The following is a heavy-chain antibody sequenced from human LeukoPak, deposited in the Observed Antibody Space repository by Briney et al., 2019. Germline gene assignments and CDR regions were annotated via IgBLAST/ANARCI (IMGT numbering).Heavy chain of an antibody. CDR1: GFTFSSYG. D-gene: IGHD6-13*01. J-gene: IGHJ4*02. Sequence: TRGSLRLSCAASGFTFSSYGMHWVRQAPGKGLEWVAVIWYDGSNKYYADSVKGRFTISRDNSKNTLYLQMNSLRAEDTAVYYCARDPTPYKYSSSAYYFDYWGRGTLVTVSS. V-gene: IGHV3-33*01. CDR2: IWYDGSNK. CDR3: ARDPTPYKYSSSAYYFDY.